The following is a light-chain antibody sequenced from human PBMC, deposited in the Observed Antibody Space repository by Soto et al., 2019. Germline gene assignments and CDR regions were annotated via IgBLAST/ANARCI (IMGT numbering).Light chain of an antibody. V-gene: IGKV3-15*01. CDR2: GAS. J-gene: IGKJ4*01. CDR3: QQYNNWPLT. Sequence: DIVMTQSPATLSVSPGERATLSCRASQTVSDNLAWYQQKPGQAPRLLIYGASTRATGIPARFSGSGSGTEFTLTIGSLQSEDFAVYDCQQYNNWPLTFGGGTKVEIK. CDR1: QTVSDN.